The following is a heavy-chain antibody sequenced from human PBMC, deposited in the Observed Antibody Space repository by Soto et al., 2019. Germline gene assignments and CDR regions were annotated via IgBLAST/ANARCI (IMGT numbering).Heavy chain of an antibody. V-gene: IGHV3-9*01. D-gene: IGHD4-17*01. CDR1: GFTFDDYA. CDR3: AKVSGLGYGDEYWYFDL. J-gene: IGHJ2*01. Sequence: EVQLVESGGGLVQPGRSLRLSCAASGFTFDDYAMHWVRQAPGKGLEWVSGISWNSGSIGYADSVKGRFTISRDNAKNSLYLQMNSLRAEDTALYYCAKVSGLGYGDEYWYFDLWGRGTLVTVSS. CDR2: ISWNSGSI.